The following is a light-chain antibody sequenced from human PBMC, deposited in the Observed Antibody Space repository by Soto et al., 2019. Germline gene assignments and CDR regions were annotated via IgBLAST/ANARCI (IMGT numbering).Light chain of an antibody. CDR2: GAS. CDR3: QQYNNWWT. V-gene: IGKV3D-15*01. Sequence: EIVLTQSLASLSFSPFQRSTLSCRASQSVSSYLAWYQQKPGQAPRLLIYGASSRATGIPDRFSGSGSGTEFTLTISSLQPEDFAVYYCQQYNNWWTFGQGTKVDIK. J-gene: IGKJ1*01. CDR1: QSVSSY.